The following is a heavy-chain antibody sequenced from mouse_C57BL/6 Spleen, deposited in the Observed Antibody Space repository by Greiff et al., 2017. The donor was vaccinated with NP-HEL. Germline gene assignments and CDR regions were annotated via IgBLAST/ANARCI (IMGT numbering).Heavy chain of an antibody. J-gene: IGHJ1*03. V-gene: IGHV3-6*01. CDR2: ISYDGSN. Sequence: EVKLQESGPGLVKPSQSLSLTCSVTGYSITSGYYWNWIRQFPGNKLEWMGYISYDGSNNYNPSLKNRISITRDTSKNQFFLKLNSVTTEDTATYYCARALFISWYFDVWGTGTTVTVSS. CDR3: ARALFISWYFDV. D-gene: IGHD1-1*01. CDR1: GYSITSGYY.